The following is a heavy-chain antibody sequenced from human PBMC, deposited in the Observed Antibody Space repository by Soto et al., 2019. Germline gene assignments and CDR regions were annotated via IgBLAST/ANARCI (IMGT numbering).Heavy chain of an antibody. CDR3: ASEWGGDFWRHPTDSYYYGMDV. CDR2: ISAYNGNT. CDR1: GYTFTSYG. V-gene: IGHV1-18*04. J-gene: IGHJ6*02. Sequence: ASVKVSCKASGYTFTSYGISWVRQAPGQGLEWMGWISAYNGNTNYAQKLQGRVAMTTDTSTSTAYMELRSRRSDATAVYYCASEWGGDFWRHPTDSYYYGMDVWGQGTTVTVS. D-gene: IGHD3-3*01.